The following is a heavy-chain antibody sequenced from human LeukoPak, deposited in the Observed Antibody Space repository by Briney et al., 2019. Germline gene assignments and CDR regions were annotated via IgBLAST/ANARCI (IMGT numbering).Heavy chain of an antibody. CDR3: ARLIYNDYVFDY. V-gene: IGHV1-46*01. CDR2: INPSGGTT. J-gene: IGHJ4*02. D-gene: IGHD3-16*01. CDR1: GYTFTDYY. Sequence: GASVKVSCKASGYTFTDYYMHWVRQAPGQGLEWMGIINPSGGTTSYAQKFQGRVTMTRDTSTSTVYMELTSLRSEDTAVYYCARLIYNDYVFDYWGQGTLVIVSS.